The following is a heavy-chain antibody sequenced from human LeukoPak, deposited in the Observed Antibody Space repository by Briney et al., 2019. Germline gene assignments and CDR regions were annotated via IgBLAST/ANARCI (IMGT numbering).Heavy chain of an antibody. CDR3: AICYSGGSCFRN. J-gene: IGHJ4*02. D-gene: IGHD2-15*01. CDR1: GFTFSSYW. CDR2: INQDGSEK. Sequence: PGGSLRLSCAASGFTFSSYWMSWVRQTPGRGLEWVANINQDGSEKYYVDSVKGRFTISRDNAKNSLYLQMNSLRAEDTAVYYCAICYSGGSCFRNWGQGTLVTVSS. V-gene: IGHV3-7*05.